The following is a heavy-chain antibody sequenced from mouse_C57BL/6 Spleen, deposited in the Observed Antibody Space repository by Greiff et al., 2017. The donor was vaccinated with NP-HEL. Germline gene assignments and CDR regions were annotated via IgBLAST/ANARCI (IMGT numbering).Heavy chain of an antibody. J-gene: IGHJ2*01. V-gene: IGHV1-26*01. D-gene: IGHD1-1*01. CDR1: GYTFTDYY. CDR3: ARRVDYYGIYFDY. CDR2: INPNNGGT. Sequence: EVQLQQSGPELVKPGASVKISCKASGYTFTDYYMNWVKQSHGKSLEWIGDINPNNGGTSYNQKFKGKATLTVDKSSSTAYMELRSLTSEDSAVYYCARRVDYYGIYFDYWGQGTTLTVSS.